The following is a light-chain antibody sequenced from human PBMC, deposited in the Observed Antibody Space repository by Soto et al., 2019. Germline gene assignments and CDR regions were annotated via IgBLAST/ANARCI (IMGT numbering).Light chain of an antibody. J-gene: IGKJ2*01. V-gene: IGKV1-39*01. CDR3: QQSYSTLYT. CDR1: QSISSY. Sequence: DIQMTQSPSSLSASVGDRVTITCRASQSISSYLNWYQQKPGKAQKLLIYAASSLQSGVPSRFSGSGSGTDFTLTISSLQPEDFATYYCQQSYSTLYTFGQGTKLEIK. CDR2: AAS.